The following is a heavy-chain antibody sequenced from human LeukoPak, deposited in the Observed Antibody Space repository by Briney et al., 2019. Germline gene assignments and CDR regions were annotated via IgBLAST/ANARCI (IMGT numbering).Heavy chain of an antibody. CDR2: IDGSGDTI. J-gene: IGHJ4*02. Sequence: GGSLRLSCAASGLTFSDYSMNWVRQAPGKGLEWVSYIDGSGDTIYYADSVKGRFTISRDNAKNSLDLQMNSLRDEDTAVYYCSRRFDCWGQGTLVTVSS. CDR3: SRRFDC. V-gene: IGHV3-48*02. CDR1: GLTFSDYS.